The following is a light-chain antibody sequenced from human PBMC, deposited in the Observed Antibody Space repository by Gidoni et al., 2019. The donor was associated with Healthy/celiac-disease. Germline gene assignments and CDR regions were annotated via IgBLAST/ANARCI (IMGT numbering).Light chain of an antibody. J-gene: IGLJ3*02. Sequence: QSALTQPRSVSGSPGQSVTISCTGTSSDVGGYNYVSWYQQHPGKAHKLMIYDVSKRPSGVPDRFSGSKSGNTASLTISGLQAEDEADYYCCSYAGRWVFGGGTKLTVL. CDR3: CSYAGRWV. V-gene: IGLV2-11*01. CDR1: SSDVGGYNY. CDR2: DVS.